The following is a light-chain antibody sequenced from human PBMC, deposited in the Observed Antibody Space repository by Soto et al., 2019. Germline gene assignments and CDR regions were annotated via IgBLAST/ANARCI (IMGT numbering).Light chain of an antibody. V-gene: IGKV3-20*01. CDR1: QSVSSRF. Sequence: EMVLTQSPGPLSLSPGERATLSCRASQSVSSRFLAWYQQKPGQAPRLLIYGASSRAAGIPDRFSGSGSGTDFTLTISRLDREEFAVYYCLQCDGSLTFGGGTKVEIK. J-gene: IGKJ4*01. CDR3: LQCDGSLT. CDR2: GAS.